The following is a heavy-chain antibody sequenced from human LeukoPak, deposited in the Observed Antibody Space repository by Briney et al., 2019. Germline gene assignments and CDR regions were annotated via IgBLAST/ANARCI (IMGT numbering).Heavy chain of an antibody. Sequence: GGSLRLSCAASGFTFSSYWMSWVRQAPGKGLEWVANIKQDGSEKYYVDSVKGRFTISRDNAKNSLYLQMNSLRAEDTAVYYCASRYFDWLAHFAYWGQGTLVTVSS. J-gene: IGHJ4*02. CDR2: IKQDGSEK. CDR1: GFTFSSYW. D-gene: IGHD3-9*01. CDR3: ASRYFDWLAHFAY. V-gene: IGHV3-7*01.